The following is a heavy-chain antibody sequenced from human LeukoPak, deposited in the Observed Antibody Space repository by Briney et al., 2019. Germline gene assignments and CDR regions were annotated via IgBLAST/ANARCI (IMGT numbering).Heavy chain of an antibody. J-gene: IGHJ4*02. D-gene: IGHD2-15*01. V-gene: IGHV3-30*04. CDR3: RGYCSGGSCYPNYYDSSGAFDY. Sequence: PGGSLRLSCAASGFTFSSYAMHWVRQAPGKGLEWVAVISYDGSNKYCADSVKGRFTISRDNSKNTLYLQMNSLRAEDTAVYYCRGYCSGGSCYPNYYDSSGAFDYWGQGTLVTVSS. CDR1: GFTFSSYA. CDR2: ISYDGSNK.